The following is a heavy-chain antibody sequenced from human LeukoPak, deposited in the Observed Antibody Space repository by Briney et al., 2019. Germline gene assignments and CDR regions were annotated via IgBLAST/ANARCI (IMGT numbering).Heavy chain of an antibody. Sequence: GGSLRLSCAASGFTFSSYWMSWVRQAPGKGLEWVANIKQDGSEKYYVDSVKGRFTISRDNAKNSLFLQMNSLRAEDTAVYYCTRAGASWDSRWYFDLWGRGTLVTVSS. J-gene: IGHJ2*01. V-gene: IGHV3-7*01. CDR2: IKQDGSEK. CDR3: TRAGASWDSRWYFDL. CDR1: GFTFSSYW. D-gene: IGHD1-26*01.